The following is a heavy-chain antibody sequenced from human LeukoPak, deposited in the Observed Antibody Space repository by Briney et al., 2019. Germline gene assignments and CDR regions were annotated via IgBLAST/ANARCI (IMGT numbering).Heavy chain of an antibody. CDR2: INPNSGGT. Sequence: ASVTVSCKASGYTFTGYYMHWVRQAPGQGLEWMGWINPNSGGTNYAQKFQGRVTMTRDTSISTAYMELSRLRSDDTAVYYCARLSGIVGANYFDYWGQGTLVTVSS. V-gene: IGHV1-2*02. CDR3: ARLSGIVGANYFDY. J-gene: IGHJ4*02. D-gene: IGHD1-26*01. CDR1: GYTFTGYY.